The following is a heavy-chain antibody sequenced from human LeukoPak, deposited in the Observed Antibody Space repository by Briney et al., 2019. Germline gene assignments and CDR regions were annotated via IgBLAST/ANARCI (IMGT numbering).Heavy chain of an antibody. D-gene: IGHD6-19*01. CDR2: IYHSGST. CDR1: APSISSSNW. CDR3: AREITGRGSSCWPRRINWFDP. J-gene: IGHJ5*02. Sequence: SGTLSLTCAVSAPSISSSNWWRWVRQPPGQGLEWIGEIYHSGSTNYNPSLKSRVTISVDKSKNQFSLKLSSVTAADTAVYYCAREITGRGSSCWPRRINWFDPWGQGTLVTVSS. V-gene: IGHV4-4*02.